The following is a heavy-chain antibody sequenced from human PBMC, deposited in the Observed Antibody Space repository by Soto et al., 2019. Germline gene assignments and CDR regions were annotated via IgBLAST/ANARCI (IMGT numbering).Heavy chain of an antibody. D-gene: IGHD3-3*01. CDR3: TRDQYSYYDFWSGYGIDY. V-gene: IGHV3-49*03. CDR2: IRSKAYGGTT. J-gene: IGHJ4*02. CDR1: GFTFGDYA. Sequence: GGSLRLSCTASGFTFGDYAMSWFRQAPGKGLEWVGFIRSKAYGGTTEYAASVKGRFTISRDDSKSIAYLQMNSLKTEDTAVYYCTRDQYSYYDFWSGYGIDYWGQGTLVTVSS.